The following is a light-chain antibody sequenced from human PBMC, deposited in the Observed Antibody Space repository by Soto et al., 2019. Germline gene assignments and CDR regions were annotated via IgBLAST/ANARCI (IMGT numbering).Light chain of an antibody. J-gene: IGKJ2*01. CDR3: QQSYSTRYT. CDR1: QSISSY. CDR2: APS. V-gene: IGKV1-39*01. Sequence: DIQMTQSPSSLSASVGDRVTITCRASQSISSYLNWYQQKPGKAPKLLIYAPSSLQSGVPSRFSGSGSGTDFTLTISSLQPEDFATYYCQQSYSTRYTFGQGTKLEIK.